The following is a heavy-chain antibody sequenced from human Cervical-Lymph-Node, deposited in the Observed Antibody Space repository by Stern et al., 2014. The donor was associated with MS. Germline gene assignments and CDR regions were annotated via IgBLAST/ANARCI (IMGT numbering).Heavy chain of an antibody. D-gene: IGHD4-23*01. CDR1: GGTFSSYV. V-gene: IGHV1-69*01. CDR2: IIPIFGIG. J-gene: IGHJ4*02. CDR3: ARGSTVVTDYFDY. Sequence: VQLEESGAEVKKPGSSVKVPCKASGGTFSSYVISWVRQAPGQGLEWMGGIIPIFGIGNYAQKYQGRVTITADESTSTAYMELSSLRSEDTAVYYCARGSTVVTDYFDYWGQGTLVTVSS.